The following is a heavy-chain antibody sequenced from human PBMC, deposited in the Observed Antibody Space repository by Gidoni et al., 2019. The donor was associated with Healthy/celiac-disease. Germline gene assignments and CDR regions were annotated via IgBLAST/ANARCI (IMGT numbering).Heavy chain of an antibody. J-gene: IGHJ3*02. CDR3: AREPLYDSSGYYYFLTAFDI. D-gene: IGHD3-22*01. CDR1: GYTFTSYA. Sequence: QVQLVQSGAEVKKPGASVKVSCKASGYTFTSYAMHWVRQAPGQRLEWMGWINAGNGNTKYSQKFQGRVTITRDTSASTAYMELSSLRSEDTAVYYCAREPLYDSSGYYYFLTAFDIWGQGTMVTVSS. V-gene: IGHV1-3*01. CDR2: INAGNGNT.